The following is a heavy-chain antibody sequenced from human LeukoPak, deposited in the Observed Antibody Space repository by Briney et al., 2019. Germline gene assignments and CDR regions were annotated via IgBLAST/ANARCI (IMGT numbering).Heavy chain of an antibody. CDR2: IYYSGST. D-gene: IGHD6-19*01. J-gene: IGHJ4*02. CDR3: ARRYSSGWTFDY. Sequence: SETLSLTCTVSGGSISSYYWSWIRQPPGKGLEWIGYIYYSGSTNYNPSLKSRVTISVDTSKNQFSLKLSSMTAADTAVYFCARRYSSGWTFDYWGQGTLVTVSS. V-gene: IGHV4-59*01. CDR1: GGSISSYY.